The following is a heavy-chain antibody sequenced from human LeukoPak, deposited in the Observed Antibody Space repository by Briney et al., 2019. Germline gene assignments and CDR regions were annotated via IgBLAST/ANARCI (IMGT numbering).Heavy chain of an antibody. CDR1: GFTFSSYA. V-gene: IGHV3-23*01. D-gene: IGHD2-15*01. Sequence: PGGSLRLSCAASGFTFSSYAMSWVRHAPGEGLEWLSAISGSGCSTYYADSVKGRFTISRDNSKNALYLQMKSLRAEDKAVYYCAKDLFDIVVVVAATWDAFDIWGQGTMVSVSS. J-gene: IGHJ3*02. CDR2: ISGSGCST. CDR3: AKDLFDIVVVVAATWDAFDI.